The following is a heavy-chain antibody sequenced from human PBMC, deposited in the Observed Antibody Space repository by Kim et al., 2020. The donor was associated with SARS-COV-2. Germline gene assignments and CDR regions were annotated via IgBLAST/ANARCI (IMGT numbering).Heavy chain of an antibody. CDR2: INAGNGDT. CDR3: AKWAGSGSHSDTPLDF. D-gene: IGHD3-10*01. Sequence: ASVKVSCKASGYTLRSYDMHWVRQAPGQRLEWLGWINAGNGDTKYSQKFQGRVTITRDTSARTAYMEMSSLRPEDTAVYYCAKWAGSGSHSDTPLDFWGQGTLVTVSS. CDR1: GYTLRSYD. J-gene: IGHJ4*02. V-gene: IGHV1-3*01.